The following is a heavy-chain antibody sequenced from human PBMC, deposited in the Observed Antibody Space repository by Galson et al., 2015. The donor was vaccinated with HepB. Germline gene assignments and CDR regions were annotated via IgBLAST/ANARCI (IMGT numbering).Heavy chain of an antibody. V-gene: IGHV3-30*18. J-gene: IGHJ6*02. CDR3: AKVSGWMAPYYNYGMDV. D-gene: IGHD3-10*01. CDR1: GFTFSSYA. Sequence: SLRLCCAASGFTFSSYAMHWGGQAPGKGLEWVAVIAYDGRATDVEDRVKGRFTISRDSSKNTLNLQMNSLRAEDTAGYYCAKVSGWMAPYYNYGMDVWGQGTTVTVSS. CDR2: IAYDGRAT.